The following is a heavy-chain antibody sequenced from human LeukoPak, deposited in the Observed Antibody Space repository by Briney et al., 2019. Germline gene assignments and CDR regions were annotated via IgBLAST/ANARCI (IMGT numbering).Heavy chain of an antibody. D-gene: IGHD3-9*01. CDR1: GASISGYY. V-gene: IGHV4-59*08. CDR2: TYYSGTT. Sequence: SDTLSLTCTVSGASISGYYCSWVRQPPGQGLEWIGYTYYSGTTTYNPSLKSRVTMSVDTSKNQFSLRLSSVTAADTAVYYCARHAPAHFDFLWGQRTLVTVSS. J-gene: IGHJ4*02. CDR3: ARHAPAHFDFL.